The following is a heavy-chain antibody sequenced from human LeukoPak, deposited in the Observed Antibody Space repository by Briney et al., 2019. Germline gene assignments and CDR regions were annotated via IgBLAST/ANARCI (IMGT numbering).Heavy chain of an antibody. CDR2: IYYSGST. D-gene: IGHD4-17*01. CDR1: GGSISSNSYY. CDR3: ARDLNGDPLFDY. Sequence: PSETLSLTCAVSGGSISSNSYYWGWIRQPPGKGLEWIGSIYYSGSTYYNPSLKSRVTISVDTSKNQFSLKLSSVTAADTAVYYCARDLNGDPLFDYWGQGTLVTVSS. V-gene: IGHV4-39*07. J-gene: IGHJ4*02.